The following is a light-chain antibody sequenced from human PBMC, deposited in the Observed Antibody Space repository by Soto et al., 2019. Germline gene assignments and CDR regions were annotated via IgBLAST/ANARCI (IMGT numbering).Light chain of an antibody. CDR3: CSYPGSHTWV. J-gene: IGLJ3*02. CDR1: NSDIGNYNF. Sequence: QSALTQPRSVSGSPGQSVTISCTGTNSDIGNYNFVSWYQQHPGKAPKVMIYDVSKRPSGVPDRFSGSKSGNTASLTISGLQAEDGADYYCCSYPGSHTWVFGGGTQLTVL. V-gene: IGLV2-11*01. CDR2: DVS.